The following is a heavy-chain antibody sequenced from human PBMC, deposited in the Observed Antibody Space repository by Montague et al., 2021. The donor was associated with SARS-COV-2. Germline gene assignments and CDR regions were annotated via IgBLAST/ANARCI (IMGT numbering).Heavy chain of an antibody. CDR2: IDWDDDK. CDR1: GFSLSISGMC. V-gene: IGHV2-70*11. CDR3: ARVSSSWSQDYYYYMDV. D-gene: IGHD6-13*01. Sequence: PALVKPTQTLTLTCTFSGFSLSISGMCVSWIRQPPGKALEWLARIDWDDDKYYSTSLKTRLTISKDTSKNQVVLTMTNMDPVDTATYYCARVSSSWSQDYYYYMDVWGKGTTVTVSS. J-gene: IGHJ6*03.